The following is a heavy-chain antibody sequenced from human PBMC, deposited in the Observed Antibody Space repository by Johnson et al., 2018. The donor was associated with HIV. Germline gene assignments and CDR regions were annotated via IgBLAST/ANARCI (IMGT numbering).Heavy chain of an antibody. D-gene: IGHD1-26*01. V-gene: IGHV3-15*01. J-gene: IGHJ3*02. CDR3: TTGPVGATKGGGAFDI. CDR2: IKSKTDGGTT. Sequence: VQLVESGGGLVKPGGSLRLSCAASGFTFNRAWMSWVRQAPGRGLEWVGRIKSKTDGGTTDNAAPVNGRLTISRNDSNSMLYLQMNNLKTEDTAVYYCTTGPVGATKGGGAFDIWGQGTMVTVSS. CDR1: GFTFNRAW.